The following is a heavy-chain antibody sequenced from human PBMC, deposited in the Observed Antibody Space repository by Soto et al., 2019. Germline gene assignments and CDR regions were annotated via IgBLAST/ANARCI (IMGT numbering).Heavy chain of an antibody. Sequence: ASVKVACKVSGYTLTELSMHWVRQPPGKGLEWMGGFDPEDGETIYAQKFQGRVTMTEDTSTDTAYMELSSLRSEDTAVYYCAHRITIFGVVIIDYFDYWGQGTLVTVSS. CDR2: FDPEDGET. D-gene: IGHD3-3*01. CDR1: GYTLTELS. V-gene: IGHV1-24*01. CDR3: AHRITIFGVVIIDYFDY. J-gene: IGHJ4*02.